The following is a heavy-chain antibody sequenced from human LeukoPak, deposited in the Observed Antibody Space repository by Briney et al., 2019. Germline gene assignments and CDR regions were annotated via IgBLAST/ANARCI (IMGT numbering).Heavy chain of an antibody. CDR2: IYTSGST. CDR1: GGSISSYY. Sequence: SETLSLTCTVSGGSISSYYWSWIRQPAGKGLEWIGRIYTSGSTNYNPSLKSRVTMSVDTSKNQFSLKLSSVTAADTAVYYYARDQYDFWSGVGYFDYWGQGTLVTVSS. J-gene: IGHJ4*02. CDR3: ARDQYDFWSGVGYFDY. D-gene: IGHD3-3*01. V-gene: IGHV4-4*07.